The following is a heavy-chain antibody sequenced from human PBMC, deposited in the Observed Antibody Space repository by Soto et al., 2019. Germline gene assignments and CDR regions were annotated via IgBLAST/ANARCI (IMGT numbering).Heavy chain of an antibody. CDR3: STYDTSGYSNFDY. V-gene: IGHV3-11*06. CDR2: ISSSSSYT. D-gene: IGHD3-22*01. CDR1: GFTFSDYY. Sequence: GRCLRRSWAPSGFTFSDYYMSWIRQAPGKGLEWVSYISSSSSYTNYADSVKGRFTISRDNAKNSLYLQMNSLRAEDTAVYYCSTYDTSGYSNFDYCGHRTLVTV. J-gene: IGHJ4*01.